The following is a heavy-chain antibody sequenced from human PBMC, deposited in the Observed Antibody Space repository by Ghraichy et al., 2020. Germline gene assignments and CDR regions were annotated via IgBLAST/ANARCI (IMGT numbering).Heavy chain of an antibody. CDR2: IYWDDDK. CDR1: GFSLSTSGVG. CDR3: AHRAPGYVSGWDQGVYDH. V-gene: IGHV2-5*02. J-gene: IGHJ4*02. D-gene: IGHD6-19*01. Sequence: SGPTLVKPTQTLALTCTFSGFSLSTSGVGVGWIRQPPGQAPEWLAVIYWDDDKRYSPSLKSRLTITKDSSNNQVVLIMTNMDPADTGTYYCAHRAPGYVSGWDQGVYDHWGPGILVTVSS.